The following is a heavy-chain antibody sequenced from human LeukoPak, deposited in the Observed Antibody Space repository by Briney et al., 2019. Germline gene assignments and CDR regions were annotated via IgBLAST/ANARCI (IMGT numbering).Heavy chain of an antibody. Sequence: PSETLSLTCIVSGGSISSSSYYWGWIRQPPGKGLEWIGSIYYSGSTYYNPSLKSRVAISVDTSKNQFSLKLSSVTAADTAVYYCARLFEQLVSTEMDYWGQGTLVTVSS. CDR2: IYYSGST. D-gene: IGHD6-13*01. CDR1: GGSISSSSYY. J-gene: IGHJ4*02. CDR3: ARLFEQLVSTEMDY. V-gene: IGHV4-39*01.